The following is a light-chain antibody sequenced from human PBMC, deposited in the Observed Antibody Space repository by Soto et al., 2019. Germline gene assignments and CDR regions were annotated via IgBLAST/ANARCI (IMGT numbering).Light chain of an antibody. CDR2: HVS. V-gene: IGKV2-30*02. Sequence: DVVVTQSPLSLPVTLGQPASISCRSSQSLIHSDGNTYLHWFQQRPGQSPRRLIYHVSTRDSGVPDRFSGSGSGTDFTLEISRVEAEAVGVSYCLQGRPWPYTFGPGTTVHIK. CDR3: LQGRPWPYT. CDR1: QSLIHSDGNTY. J-gene: IGKJ3*01.